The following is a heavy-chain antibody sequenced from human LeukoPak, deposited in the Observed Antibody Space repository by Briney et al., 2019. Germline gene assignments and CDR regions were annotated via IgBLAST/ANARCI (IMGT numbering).Heavy chain of an antibody. J-gene: IGHJ4*02. CDR3: ARIGGSYRNFPFDY. Sequence: SETLSLTCTVSGGSISSYYWSWIRQPPGKGLEWIGYIYYSGSTNYNPSLKSRVTISVDTSKNQFSLKLSSVTVADTAVYYCARIGGSYRNFPFDYWGQGTLVTVSS. CDR1: GGSISSYY. CDR2: IYYSGST. D-gene: IGHD1-26*01. V-gene: IGHV4-59*01.